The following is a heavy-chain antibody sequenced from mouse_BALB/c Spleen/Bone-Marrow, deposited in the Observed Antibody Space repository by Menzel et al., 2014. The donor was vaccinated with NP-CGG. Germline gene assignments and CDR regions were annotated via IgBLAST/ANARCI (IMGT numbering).Heavy chain of an antibody. J-gene: IGHJ2*01. Sequence: VQLHQSGAELASPEASVKMSCKASGYTFTDYTIQWVKQRTGQGLEWIGYVNPRSGYANYNQKFKDKATLTADKSSSTAFMQLSSMTSEDSAVYYCARPKGFALDYWGQGTALTVSS. V-gene: IGHV1-4*01. CDR2: VNPRSGYA. CDR1: GYTFTDYT. CDR3: ARPKGFALDY.